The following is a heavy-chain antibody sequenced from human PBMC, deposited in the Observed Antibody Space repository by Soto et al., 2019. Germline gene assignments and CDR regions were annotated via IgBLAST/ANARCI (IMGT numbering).Heavy chain of an antibody. CDR2: ISSSGSTI. Sequence: QVQLVESGGGLVTAGGSLRLSCAASGFSFSDYYMSWIRQAPGKGLEWVSYISSSGSTIYYADSVKGRFTISRDNAKNSRCLQMNSLRAEDTAVYYCARGRYETVPYDYWGQGTLVTVSS. CDR3: ARGRYETVPYDY. D-gene: IGHD2-2*01. CDR1: GFSFSDYY. V-gene: IGHV3-11*01. J-gene: IGHJ4*02.